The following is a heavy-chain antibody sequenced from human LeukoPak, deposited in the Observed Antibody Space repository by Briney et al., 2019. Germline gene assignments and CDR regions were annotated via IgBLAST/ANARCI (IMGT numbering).Heavy chain of an antibody. Sequence: GSSVKVSFKASGGTFSSYAISWVRQAPGQGLEWMGGIIPIFGTANYAQKFQGRVTITTDESTSTAYMELSSLRSEDTAVYYCARAGYYYDSSGRYYYMDVWGKGTTVTVSS. CDR3: ARAGYYYDSSGRYYYMDV. V-gene: IGHV1-69*05. CDR1: GGTFSSYA. CDR2: IIPIFGTA. D-gene: IGHD3-22*01. J-gene: IGHJ6*03.